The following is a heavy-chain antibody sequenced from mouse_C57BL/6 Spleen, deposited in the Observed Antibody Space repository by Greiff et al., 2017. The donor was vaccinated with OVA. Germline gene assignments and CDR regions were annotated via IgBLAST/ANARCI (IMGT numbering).Heavy chain of an antibody. Sequence: VQLQQSGPELVKPGASVKISCKASGYAFSSSWMTWVKQRPGKGLEWIGRIYPGDGDTNYNGKFKGKATLTADKSSSTAYMQLSSLTSEDSAVYFCARDYYGSSLFAYWGQGTLVTVSA. CDR3: ARDYYGSSLFAY. J-gene: IGHJ3*01. CDR2: IYPGDGDT. V-gene: IGHV1-82*01. D-gene: IGHD1-1*01. CDR1: GYAFSSSW.